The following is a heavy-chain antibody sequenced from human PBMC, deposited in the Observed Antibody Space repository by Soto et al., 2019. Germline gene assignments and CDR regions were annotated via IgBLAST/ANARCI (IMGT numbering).Heavy chain of an antibody. D-gene: IGHD4-17*01. CDR2: ISYDGSNK. V-gene: IGHV3-30-3*01. CDR1: AFTFSSYA. J-gene: IGHJ4*02. CDR3: ARATTTVVTPFYFDY. Sequence: QVQLVESGGGVVQPGRSLRLSCAASAFTFSSYAMHWVRQAPGKGLEWVAVISYDGSNKYYADSVKGRFTISRDNSKNTLYLQMNSLRAEDTAVSYCARATTTVVTPFYFDYWGQGTLVTVSS.